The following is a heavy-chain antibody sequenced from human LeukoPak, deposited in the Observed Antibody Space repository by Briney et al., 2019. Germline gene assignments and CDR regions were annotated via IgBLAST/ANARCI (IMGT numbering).Heavy chain of an antibody. V-gene: IGHV4-34*01. D-gene: IGHD7-27*01. Sequence: PSETLSLTCAVYGGTFRGYYWSWIRQPPGKGLEWIGEIHYTGATNYKPSLKSRVTISGDPSKNQVSLRVSSVTAADTAVYYCARGVLGPYYFDLWGRGTLVTFSS. CDR1: GGTFRGYY. CDR3: ARGVLGPYYFDL. CDR2: IHYTGAT. J-gene: IGHJ2*01.